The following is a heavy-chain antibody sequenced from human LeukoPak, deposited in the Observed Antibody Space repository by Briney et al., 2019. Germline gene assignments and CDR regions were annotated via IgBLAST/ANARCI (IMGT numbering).Heavy chain of an antibody. CDR1: GGSISSNNW. V-gene: IGHV4-4*02. CDR2: IYHSGST. CDR3: ASASDTGGYCNL. D-gene: IGHD3-22*01. J-gene: IGHJ4*02. Sequence: PSETLSLTCAVSGGSISSNNWWCWVRQPPGKGLEWIGEIYHSGSTNYNPSLKSRVTISVDKSKNQFSLKLSSVTAADTAVYYCASASDTGGYCNLWGQGTLVTGSS.